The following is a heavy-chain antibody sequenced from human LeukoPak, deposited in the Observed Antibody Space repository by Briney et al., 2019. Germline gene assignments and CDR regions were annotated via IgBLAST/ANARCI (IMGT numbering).Heavy chain of an antibody. CDR1: GGSISSYY. Sequence: PSETLSLTCTVSGGSISSYYWSWIRQPPGKGLEWIGYIYYSGSTNYNPSLKSRVTISVDTSKNQFSLKLSSVTAADTAVYYCARGRRLNYYDSSGYVVWGKGTTVTVSS. D-gene: IGHD3-22*01. J-gene: IGHJ6*04. CDR2: IYYSGST. CDR3: ARGRRLNYYDSSGYVV. V-gene: IGHV4-59*12.